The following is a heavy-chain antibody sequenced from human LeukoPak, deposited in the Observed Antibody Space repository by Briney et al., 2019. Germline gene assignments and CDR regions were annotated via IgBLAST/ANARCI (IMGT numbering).Heavy chain of an antibody. CDR2: ISSSGSTT. CDR3: AREPPDCSSTSCPFDY. J-gene: IGHJ4*02. Sequence: GGSLRLSCAASGFTFSDYYMSWIRQAPGKGLEWVSYISSSGSTTYYADPVKGRFTISRDNAKNSLYLQMNSLRAEDTAVYYCAREPPDCSSTSCPFDYWGQGTLVTVSS. V-gene: IGHV3-11*04. D-gene: IGHD2-2*01. CDR1: GFTFSDYY.